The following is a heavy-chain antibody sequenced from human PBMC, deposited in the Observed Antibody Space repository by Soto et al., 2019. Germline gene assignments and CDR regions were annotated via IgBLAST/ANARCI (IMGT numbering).Heavy chain of an antibody. V-gene: IGHV5-51*01. CDR3: ARNSLTGYYNYYYSMDV. CDR1: GYSFSSYW. D-gene: IGHD3-9*01. Sequence: GEPLKISCKSSGYSFSSYWIAWVRLMPGKGLERMGSIYPDDSDTKYSPSFQGQVTISADKSISAAYLQWSSLKASDTAIYYCARNSLTGYYNYYYSMDVWGQGTTVTVSS. CDR2: IYPDDSDT. J-gene: IGHJ6*02.